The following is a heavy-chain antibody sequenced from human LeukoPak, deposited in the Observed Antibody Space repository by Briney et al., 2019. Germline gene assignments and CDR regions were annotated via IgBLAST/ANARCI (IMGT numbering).Heavy chain of an antibody. CDR1: GFTFSTYW. Sequence: GGSLRLSCAPSGFTFSTYWLTWVRQAPGKGLEWVANIKKDVGEKYYVDSVKDRFNISRDNAKNSLFLQMNSLRAEDTAMYYCARSYCSGAGCGPYRYFDLWGRGTLVTVSS. D-gene: IGHD2-15*01. J-gene: IGHJ2*01. CDR2: IKKDVGEK. V-gene: IGHV3-7*01. CDR3: ARSYCSGAGCGPYRYFDL.